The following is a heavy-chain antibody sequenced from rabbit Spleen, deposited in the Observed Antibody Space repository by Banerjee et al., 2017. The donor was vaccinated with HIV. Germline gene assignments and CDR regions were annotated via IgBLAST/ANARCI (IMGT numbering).Heavy chain of an antibody. Sequence: QSLEESGGDLVKPGASLTLTCTASGFTFSSTYYICWVRQAPGKGLELIACIHPDSSESTYYASWAKGRLTITKTSSTTVTLQMTSLTAADTATYFCARTPNYGRGWAMHFDLWGPGTLVTVS. CDR1: GFTFSSTYY. V-gene: IGHV1S40*01. CDR2: IHPDSSEST. J-gene: IGHJ4*01. CDR3: ARTPNYGRGWAMHFDL. D-gene: IGHD3-3*01.